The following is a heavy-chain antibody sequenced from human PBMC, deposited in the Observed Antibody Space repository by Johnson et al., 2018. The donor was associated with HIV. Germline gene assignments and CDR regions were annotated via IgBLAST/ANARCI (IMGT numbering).Heavy chain of an antibody. D-gene: IGHD3-16*01. CDR2: IRWNSGNI. J-gene: IGHJ3*02. CDR1: GFTFDDYA. Sequence: VQLVESGRGLVQPGRSLRLSCAASGFTFDDYAMHWVRQAPGLGLEWVSGIRWNSGNIDYADSVKGRFSISRDNAKNSLYLQMNSLRAEDTAVYYCARERTYLTSPEVAGDAFDIWGQGTMVTVSS. V-gene: IGHV3-9*01. CDR3: ARERTYLTSPEVAGDAFDI.